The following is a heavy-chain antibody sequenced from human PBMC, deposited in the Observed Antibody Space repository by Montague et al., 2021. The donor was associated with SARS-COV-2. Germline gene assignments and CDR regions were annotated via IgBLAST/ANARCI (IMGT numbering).Heavy chain of an antibody. CDR3: ARHIEKEGTYYYYYGMDV. CDR1: GDSISSYY. J-gene: IGHJ6*02. CDR2: LYNSGST. D-gene: IGHD2-15*01. V-gene: IGHV4-59*08. Sequence: SETLSLTCTVSGDSISSYYWSWIRQPPGKGLGGIGYLYNSGSTKYNPSLKSRVTISVDTSKNQFSLKLSSVTAADTAVYYCARHIEKEGTYYYYYGMDVWGQGTTVTVSS.